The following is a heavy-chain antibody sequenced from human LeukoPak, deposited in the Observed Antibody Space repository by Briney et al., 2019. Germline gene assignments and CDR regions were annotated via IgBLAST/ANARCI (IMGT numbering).Heavy chain of an antibody. V-gene: IGHV4-59*01. CDR2: IYYSGSA. D-gene: IGHD1-14*01. CDR1: VGSINNYY. Sequence: PSETLSLTCTVSVGSINNYYWSWIRQPPGKGLDWIGYIYYSGSANYNPSLKSRVTISVDTSKNHFSLKLSSATAADTAVYYCARYRNEALFAFDIWGQGTMVTVSS. CDR3: ARYRNEALFAFDI. J-gene: IGHJ3*02.